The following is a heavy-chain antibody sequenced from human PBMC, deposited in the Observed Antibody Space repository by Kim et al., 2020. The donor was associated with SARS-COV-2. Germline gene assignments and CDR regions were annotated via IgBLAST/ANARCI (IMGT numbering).Heavy chain of an antibody. D-gene: IGHD2-21*02. Sequence: GGSLRLSCAASGFTFGDYAMHWVRQTPGKGLEWVSGISWNSGSIGYADSVKGRFTISRGNAKNSLYLQMNSLRAEDTAFYYCAKDMGAGSVVTDIPSFDYWGQGTLVTVSS. CDR2: ISWNSGSI. V-gene: IGHV3-9*01. J-gene: IGHJ4*02. CDR1: GFTFGDYA. CDR3: AKDMGAGSVVTDIPSFDY.